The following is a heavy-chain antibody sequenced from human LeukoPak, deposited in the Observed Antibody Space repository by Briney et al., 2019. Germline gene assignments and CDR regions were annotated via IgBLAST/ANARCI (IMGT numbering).Heavy chain of an antibody. CDR3: ARHSGLSAPFDY. Sequence: SETLSLTCTVSGGSIRSSSYYWGWIRQPPGKGLEWIGSIYYSGSTYYNPSLKSRVTISVDTSKNQFSLKLSSVTAADTAVYYCARHSGLSAPFDYWGQGTLVAVSS. D-gene: IGHD3-16*02. CDR2: IYYSGST. J-gene: IGHJ4*02. V-gene: IGHV4-39*01. CDR1: GGSIRSSSYY.